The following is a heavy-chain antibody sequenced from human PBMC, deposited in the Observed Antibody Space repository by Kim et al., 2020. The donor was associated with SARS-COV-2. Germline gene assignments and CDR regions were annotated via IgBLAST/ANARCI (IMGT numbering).Heavy chain of an antibody. CDR3: AKDLAIDWLSNGGERGGPFDY. Sequence: GGSLRLSCAASGFTFSSYAMSWVRQAPGKGLEWVSAISGSGGSTYYADSVKGRFTISRDNSKNTLYLQMNSLRAEDTAVYYCAKDLAIDWLSNGGERGGPFDYWGQGTLVTVSS. J-gene: IGHJ4*02. V-gene: IGHV3-23*01. CDR1: GFTFSSYA. CDR2: ISGSGGST. D-gene: IGHD3-9*01.